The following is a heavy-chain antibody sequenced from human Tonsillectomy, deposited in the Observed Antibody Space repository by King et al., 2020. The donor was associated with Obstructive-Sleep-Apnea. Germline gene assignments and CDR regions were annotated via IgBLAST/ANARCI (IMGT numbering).Heavy chain of an antibody. CDR3: AHRHDEGIVATIYFDY. Sequence: ITLKESGPTLVKPTQTLTLTCTFSGFSLSTSGVGVGWIRQPPGKALEWLALIYWDDDKRYSPSLKSRLTITKDTSKNQVVLTMTNMDPVDTATNYCAHRHDEGIVATIYFDYWGQGTLVTVSS. CDR1: GFSLSTSGVG. J-gene: IGHJ4*02. CDR2: IYWDDDK. D-gene: IGHD5-12*01. V-gene: IGHV2-5*02.